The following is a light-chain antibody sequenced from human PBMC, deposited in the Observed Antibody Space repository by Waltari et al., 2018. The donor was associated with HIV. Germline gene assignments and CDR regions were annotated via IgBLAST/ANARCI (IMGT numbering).Light chain of an antibody. CDR3: QVWDSSNVV. Sequence: SYVLTQPPSVSVAPGKTARITCGGTNIGSKSVHWYQRKPGQAPVLVIYDDSDRPSGIPERFSGSNSGNTATLTISRVEAGDEADYYCQVWDSSNVVFGGGTKLTVL. J-gene: IGLJ2*01. CDR1: NIGSKS. CDR2: DDS. V-gene: IGLV3-21*04.